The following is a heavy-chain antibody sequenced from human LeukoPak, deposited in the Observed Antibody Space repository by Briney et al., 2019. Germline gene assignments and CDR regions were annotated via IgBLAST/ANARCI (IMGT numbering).Heavy chain of an antibody. D-gene: IGHD5-12*01. CDR1: GGTFSSYA. CDR3: ARDNIVATIKIDY. CDR2: ISAYNGNT. J-gene: IGHJ4*02. V-gene: IGHV1-18*01. Sequence: ASVKVSCKASGGTFSSYAISWVRQAPGQGLEWMGWISAYNGNTNYAQKLQGRVTMTTDTSTSTAYMELRSLRSDDTAVYYCARDNIVATIKIDYWGQGTLVTVSS.